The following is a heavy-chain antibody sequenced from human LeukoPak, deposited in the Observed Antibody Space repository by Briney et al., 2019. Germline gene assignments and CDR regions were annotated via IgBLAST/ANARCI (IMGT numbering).Heavy chain of an antibody. V-gene: IGHV3-30*15. D-gene: IGHD2-21*01. CDR3: AKGDEGGAYRTDF. J-gene: IGHJ4*02. Sequence: GGSLRLSCVASGISLRSYSVHWVRQAPGKGLEWVALTSHDERNKKYADSVRGRCTISRGNSRDTVYLQLSNLRDEDTAIYYCAKGDEGGAYRTDFWGPGTRVTVSS. CDR1: GISLRSYS. CDR2: TSHDERNK.